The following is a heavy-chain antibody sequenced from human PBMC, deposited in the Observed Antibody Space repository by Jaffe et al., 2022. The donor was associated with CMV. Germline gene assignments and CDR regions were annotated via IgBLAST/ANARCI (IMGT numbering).Heavy chain of an antibody. D-gene: IGHD3-10*01. CDR2: ISAYNGNT. Sequence: QVQLVQSGAEVKKPGASVKVSCKASGYTFTSYGISWVRQAPGQGLEWMGWISAYNGNTNYAQKLQGRVTMTTDTSTSTAYMELRSLRSDDTAVYYCARDGPTATITIKPDAFDIWGQGTMVTVSS. CDR1: GYTFTSYG. V-gene: IGHV1-18*04. CDR3: ARDGPTATITIKPDAFDI. J-gene: IGHJ3*02.